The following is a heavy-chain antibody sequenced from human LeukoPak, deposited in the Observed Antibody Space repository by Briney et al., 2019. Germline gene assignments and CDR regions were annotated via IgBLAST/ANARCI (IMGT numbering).Heavy chain of an antibody. CDR3: AKDVYQLQYYYYMDV. J-gene: IGHJ6*03. CDR1: GFTFSSYG. Sequence: GGSLRLSCAASGFTFSSYGMHWVRQAPGKGLEWVAFIRYDGSNKYYAGSVKGRFTISRDNSKNTLYLQMNSLRAEDTAVYYCAKDVYQLQYYYYMDVWGQGTTVTVSS. CDR2: IRYDGSNK. V-gene: IGHV3-30*02. D-gene: IGHD2-2*01.